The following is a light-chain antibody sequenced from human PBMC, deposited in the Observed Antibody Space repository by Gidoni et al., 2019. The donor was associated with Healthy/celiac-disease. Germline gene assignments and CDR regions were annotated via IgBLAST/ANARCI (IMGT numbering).Light chain of an antibody. J-gene: IGLJ2*01. CDR2: DVS. CDR1: SSHVGGYNY. Sequence: QPALTQPASVSGSPGQPLTISCTGTSSHVGGYNYVSWYQQHPGKAPELMIYDVSNRPSGVSNRFSGSKSGNTSYLTISGLQAEDEADYYCSSYTSSSTLVFGGGTKLTVL. CDR3: SSYTSSSTLV. V-gene: IGLV2-14*01.